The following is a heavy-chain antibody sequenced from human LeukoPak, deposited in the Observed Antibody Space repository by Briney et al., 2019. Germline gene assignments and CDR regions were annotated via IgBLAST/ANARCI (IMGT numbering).Heavy chain of an antibody. Sequence: PSETLSLTCTVSGGSISSSSYYWGWIRQPPGKGLEWIGSMSYSGSTYYNPSLKSRVTISVDTSKNQFSLKLSSATAADTAVYYCARSNHDGDHLFDYGGQGTLVTVSA. CDR2: MSYSGST. CDR1: GGSISSSSYY. CDR3: ARSNHDGDHLFDY. D-gene: IGHD4-17*01. V-gene: IGHV4-39*01. J-gene: IGHJ4*02.